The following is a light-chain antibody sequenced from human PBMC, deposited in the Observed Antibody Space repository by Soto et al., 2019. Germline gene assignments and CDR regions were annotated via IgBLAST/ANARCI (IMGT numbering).Light chain of an antibody. CDR3: QHRNSWPPGAT. J-gene: IGKJ5*01. V-gene: IGKV3-11*01. Sequence: IVLTQSPATLSLSPGQRATLSCRASQSISNYLAWYQQKPGQAPRLLIYGASNRATGTPARFSGSGSGTDFTLTISSLETEDSAVYYCQHRNSWPPGATFGQGTLLEIK. CDR1: QSISNY. CDR2: GAS.